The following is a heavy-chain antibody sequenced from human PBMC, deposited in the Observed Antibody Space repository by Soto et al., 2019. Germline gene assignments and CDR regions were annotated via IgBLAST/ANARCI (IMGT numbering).Heavy chain of an antibody. Sequence: QITLKESGPTLVKPTQTLTLTCTFSGFSLSTSGVGVGWIRQPPGKALEWLALIYWDDDKRYSPSLKSRLTITKDTSKNQVVLTMTNIDPVDTATYYCAHSIVAVSGGNFDPWGQGTLVTVSS. D-gene: IGHD6-19*01. CDR1: GFSLSTSGVG. CDR3: AHSIVAVSGGNFDP. V-gene: IGHV2-5*02. CDR2: IYWDDDK. J-gene: IGHJ5*02.